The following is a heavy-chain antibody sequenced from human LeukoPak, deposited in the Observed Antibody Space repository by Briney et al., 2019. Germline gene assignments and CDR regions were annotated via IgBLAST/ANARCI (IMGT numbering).Heavy chain of an antibody. CDR2: IYYSGST. J-gene: IGHJ5*02. CDR3: ARHSHLTITKVRGAFNWFDP. V-gene: IGHV4-39*01. CDR1: GGSISSSSYY. Sequence: PSETLSLTCTVSGGSISSSSYYWGWIRQPPGKWLEWIGSIYYSGSTYYNPSLKSRVTISVDTSKNQFSLKVRSVTAADTAVYYCARHSHLTITKVRGAFNWFDPWGQGTLVTVSS. D-gene: IGHD3-10*01.